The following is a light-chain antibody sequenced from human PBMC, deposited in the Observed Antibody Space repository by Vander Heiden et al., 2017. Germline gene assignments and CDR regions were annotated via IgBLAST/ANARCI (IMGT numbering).Light chain of an antibody. J-gene: IGLJ3*02. CDR1: NIGNRN. CDR3: HVWDSRTCV. CDR2: RDS. Sequence: SYELTQPLSVSVALGQTARITCGGNNIGNRNVHWYQQKPGQAPVLVIDRDSNRPSGIPERFSGSNSGNTATLTISRAQAGDEADYCCHVWDSRTCVFGGGTKLTVL. V-gene: IGLV3-9*01.